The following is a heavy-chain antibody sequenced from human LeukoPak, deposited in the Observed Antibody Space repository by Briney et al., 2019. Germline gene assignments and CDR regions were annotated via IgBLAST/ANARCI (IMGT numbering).Heavy chain of an antibody. CDR1: GYSFTSYW. CDR3: ARQSGSGWYMNWFDP. D-gene: IGHD6-19*01. Sequence: GESLKISCKDSGYSFTSYWIGWVRQMPGKGLEWMGIIYPGDSDTRYSPSFQGQVTISADKSISTAYLQWSSLKASDTAMYYCARQSGSGWYMNWFDPWGQGTLVTVSS. V-gene: IGHV5-51*01. J-gene: IGHJ5*02. CDR2: IYPGDSDT.